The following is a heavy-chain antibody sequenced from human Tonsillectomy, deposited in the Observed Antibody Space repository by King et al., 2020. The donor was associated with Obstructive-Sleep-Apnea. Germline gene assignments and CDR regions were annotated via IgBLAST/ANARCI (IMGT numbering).Heavy chain of an antibody. J-gene: IGHJ1*01. Sequence: VQLVESGGIVVQPGGSLRLSCAASGFTFDDYTMHWVRQTPGKCLEWISLIRWDGSSTYYADSMKGRFTISRDNSKNSLYLQMNSLRTEDSALYYCAKDYGYRTTHNGSYFQHWPQGPLVTVSS. D-gene: IGHD2/OR15-2a*01. CDR1: GFTFDDYT. CDR2: IRWDGSST. CDR3: AKDYGYRTTHNGSYFQH. V-gene: IGHV3-43*01.